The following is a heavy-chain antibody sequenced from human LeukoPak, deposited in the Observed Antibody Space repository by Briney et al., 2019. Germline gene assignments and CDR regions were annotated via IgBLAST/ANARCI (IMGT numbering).Heavy chain of an antibody. J-gene: IGHJ4*02. V-gene: IGHV3-30*02. Sequence: GGSLRLSCAASGFTFSTYGMYWVRQAPGKGLEWVAYIRYDGSTKYYADSVKGRFTISRDNSKNTLYLQMNSLRAEDTAVYYCAKFTDYYGSGSFDYWGQGTLVTVSS. CDR2: IRYDGSTK. CDR3: AKFTDYYGSGSFDY. CDR1: GFTFSTYG. D-gene: IGHD3-10*01.